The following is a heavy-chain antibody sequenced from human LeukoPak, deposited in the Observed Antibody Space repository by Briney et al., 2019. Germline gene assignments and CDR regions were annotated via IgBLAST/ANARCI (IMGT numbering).Heavy chain of an antibody. CDR2: LTGSGGTT. CDR3: ARDPYNGYYGDDYYYYMDV. V-gene: IGHV3-23*01. CDR1: GFTFSSDA. J-gene: IGHJ6*03. D-gene: IGHD4-17*01. Sequence: GGSLRLSCAASGFTFSSDAMSWVRQAPGKGLEWVSALTGSGGTTYYADSVKGRFTISRDNSKNTLYLQMNSLRAEDTAVYYCARDPYNGYYGDDYYYYMDVWGKGTTVTISS.